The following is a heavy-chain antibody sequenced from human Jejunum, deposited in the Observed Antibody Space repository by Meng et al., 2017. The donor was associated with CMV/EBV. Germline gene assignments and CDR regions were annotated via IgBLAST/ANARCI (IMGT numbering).Heavy chain of an antibody. D-gene: IGHD1-26*01. J-gene: IGHJ5*02. CDR1: GVTVSTNY. V-gene: IGHV3-53*01. CDR3: ARDSTSPGRWGS. Sequence: AVSGVTVSTNYMSWVRQAPGKGLEWVSVIYPDGTTYYADSVKGRFTISRDNFKNMLYLQMNSLRAEDTALYYCARDSTSPGRWGSWGQGTLVTVSS. CDR2: IYPDGTT.